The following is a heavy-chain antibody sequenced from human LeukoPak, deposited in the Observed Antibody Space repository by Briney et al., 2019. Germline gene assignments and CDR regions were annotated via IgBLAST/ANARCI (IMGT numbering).Heavy chain of an antibody. CDR3: AKGRGTTVTSAANY. V-gene: IGHV3-23*01. Sequence: GGSLRLSCAASGFTFSNYAMSWVRQAPGKGLEWVSSISGSNNNTYYADSVKGRFTIHRDNSKNTQSLQMNSQRAEDTAVYYCAKGRGTTVTSAANYWGQGTLVTVS. CDR2: ISGSNNNT. D-gene: IGHD4-17*01. CDR1: GFTFSNYA. J-gene: IGHJ4*02.